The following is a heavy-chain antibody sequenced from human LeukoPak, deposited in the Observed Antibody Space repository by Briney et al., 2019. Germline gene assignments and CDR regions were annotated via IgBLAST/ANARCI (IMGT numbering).Heavy chain of an antibody. CDR2: IYYSGST. J-gene: IGHJ4*02. Sequence: SETLSLTCTVSGGSISSRNYYWGWIRQPPGKGPEWMGSIYYSGSTYYNPSLKSRATISVDTSKNQFSLKLSSVIAADTAVYYCARDGDFLQWGQGTLVTVSS. CDR1: GGSISSRNYY. CDR3: ARDGDFLQ. V-gene: IGHV4-39*07. D-gene: IGHD3-3*01.